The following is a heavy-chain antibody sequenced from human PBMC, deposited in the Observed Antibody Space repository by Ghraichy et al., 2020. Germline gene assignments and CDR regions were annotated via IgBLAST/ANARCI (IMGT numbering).Heavy chain of an antibody. CDR3: TRDRLEEWQLLRYAFDN. D-gene: IGHD1-26*01. J-gene: IGHJ3*02. Sequence: GGSLRLSCAASGFTFSSYSMNWVRQAPGKGLEWVSYISSSSNTIYYADSVKGRFTISRDNAKNSLYLQMNSLRDEDTAVYYCTRDRLEEWQLLRYAFDNWGQGTMVTASS. V-gene: IGHV3-48*02. CDR1: GFTFSSYS. CDR2: ISSSSNTI.